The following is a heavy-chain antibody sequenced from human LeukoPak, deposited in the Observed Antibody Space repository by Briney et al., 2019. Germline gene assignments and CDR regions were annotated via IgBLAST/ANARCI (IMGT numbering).Heavy chain of an antibody. J-gene: IGHJ5*02. CDR3: AKAPYDSLAGYSPS. CDR2: ISYDGSNK. D-gene: IGHD3-9*01. Sequence: PGRSLRLSCAASGFTFSSYGMHWVRQAPGKGLEWVAVISYDGSNKYYADSVKGRFTISRDNSKNTLYLQMISLRPEDTAVYYCAKAPYDSLAGYSPSWGQGTLVTVSS. CDR1: GFTFSSYG. V-gene: IGHV3-30*18.